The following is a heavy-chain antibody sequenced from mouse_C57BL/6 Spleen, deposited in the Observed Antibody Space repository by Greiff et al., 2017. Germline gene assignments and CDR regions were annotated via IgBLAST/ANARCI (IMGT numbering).Heavy chain of an antibody. Sequence: QVQLKQSGPGLVQPSQSLSITCTVSGFSLTSYGVHWVRQSPGKGLEWLGVIWRGGSTDYNAAFISRLSISTDNSKSQVFFRRNSLQADNTTIYYCARANYEDAMDYWGQGTSVTVSS. J-gene: IGHJ4*01. CDR3: ARANYEDAMDY. V-gene: IGHV2-2*01. CDR1: GFSLTSYG. D-gene: IGHD2-1*01. CDR2: IWRGGST.